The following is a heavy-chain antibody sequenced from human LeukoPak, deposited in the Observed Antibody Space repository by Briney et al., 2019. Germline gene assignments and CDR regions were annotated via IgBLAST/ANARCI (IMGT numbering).Heavy chain of an antibody. CDR3: AKDPYRASSGLVDY. D-gene: IGHD5-12*01. V-gene: IGHV3-23*01. CDR2: ISGSGGTT. J-gene: IGHJ4*02. CDR1: GFTFSNFA. Sequence: GGSLRLSCAASGFTFSNFAMTWVRQAPGKGLGWVSSISGSGGTTYYADSVKGRFTISRDNSKNTLYLQMNSLRAEDTAVYYCAKDPYRASSGLVDYWGQGTLVTVSS.